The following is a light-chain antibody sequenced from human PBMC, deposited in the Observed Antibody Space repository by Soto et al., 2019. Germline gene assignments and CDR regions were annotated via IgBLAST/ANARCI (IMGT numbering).Light chain of an antibody. CDR1: ESVSSF. Sequence: EIDLTQSPASLSLSPGDRATLTCRASESVSSFLFWYQQKPGHAPRILIIGASTIHAGVPSRFSGSGSGTEFTLTISSVEPEDFAIYYCQQNGSSPLTFGPGTKVDIK. CDR3: QQNGSSPLT. J-gene: IGKJ3*01. CDR2: GAS. V-gene: IGKV3-11*01.